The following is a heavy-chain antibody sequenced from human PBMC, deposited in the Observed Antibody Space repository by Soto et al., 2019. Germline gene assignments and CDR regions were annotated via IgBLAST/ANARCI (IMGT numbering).Heavy chain of an antibody. V-gene: IGHV1-69*09. CDR3: STPTCAATWCSPSHNLDH. Sequence: QVQLVQSGAEVKKPESSVKVSCKTSGGTFVRHVISWVRQAPGQGPEWMGKINPLSGIPNYAQKFQDRVTFTADKESSTAYMELSSLRSDDTAVYYCSTPTCAATWCSPSHNLDHWGQGTLVTVSS. CDR1: GGTFVRHV. CDR2: INPLSGIP. D-gene: IGHD2-8*02. J-gene: IGHJ4*02.